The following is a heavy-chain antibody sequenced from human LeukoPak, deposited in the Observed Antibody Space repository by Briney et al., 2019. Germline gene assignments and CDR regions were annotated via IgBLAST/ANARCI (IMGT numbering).Heavy chain of an antibody. J-gene: IGHJ4*02. CDR1: GYSFSNYY. Sequence: ASVTVSCKASGYSFSNYYVHWVRQAPGQGLEWMAIISPSGDSTRFAQKFQGRVTLTRDTSTNTVHMELSSLRSDDTAVYYCARETYSCGCFDYWGQGTLVTVSS. V-gene: IGHV1-46*01. CDR3: ARETYSCGCFDY. CDR2: ISPSGDST. D-gene: IGHD5-18*01.